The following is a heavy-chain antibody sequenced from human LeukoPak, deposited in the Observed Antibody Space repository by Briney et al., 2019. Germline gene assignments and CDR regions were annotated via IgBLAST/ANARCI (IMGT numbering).Heavy chain of an antibody. Sequence: GGSLRLSCAASGFTFSSYAMSWVRQAPGKGLEWASAISGSGGSTYYADSVKGRFTISRDNSKNTLYLQMNSLRAEDTAVYYCARPYYDFWSGYSPPGPWGQGTLVTVSS. CDR1: GFTFSSYA. CDR3: ARPYYDFWSGYSPPGP. J-gene: IGHJ5*02. D-gene: IGHD3-3*01. CDR2: ISGSGGST. V-gene: IGHV3-23*01.